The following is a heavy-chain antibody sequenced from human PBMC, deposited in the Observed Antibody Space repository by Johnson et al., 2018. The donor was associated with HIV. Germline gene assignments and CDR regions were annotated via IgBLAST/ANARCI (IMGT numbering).Heavy chain of an antibody. CDR3: ARVQLLADDVFNI. J-gene: IGHJ3*02. Sequence: VQLVESGGGVVQPGRSLRLSCAASGFTFSSYDMHWVRQATGKGLEWVSAIGTAGDTYYPGPVKGRFTISRDNSKNTLYLQMNSLRAEDTAVYYCARVQLLADDVFNIWGQGTMVTVSS. CDR2: IGTAGDT. V-gene: IGHV3-13*01. CDR1: GFTFSSYD. D-gene: IGHD3-10*01.